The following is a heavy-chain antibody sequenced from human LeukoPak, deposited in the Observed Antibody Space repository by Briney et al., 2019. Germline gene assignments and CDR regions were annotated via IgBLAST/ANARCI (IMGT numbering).Heavy chain of an antibody. J-gene: IGHJ3*02. Sequence: GRSLRLSCAASGFTFSSYAMHWVRQAPGKGLEWVAVISYDGSNKYYADSVKGRFTISRDNSKNTLYLQMNSLRAEDTAVYYCAKDLRRVGDSPTDIWGQGTMATVSS. CDR2: ISYDGSNK. CDR1: GFTFSSYA. V-gene: IGHV3-30-3*01. CDR3: AKDLRRVGDSPTDI. D-gene: IGHD3-16*01.